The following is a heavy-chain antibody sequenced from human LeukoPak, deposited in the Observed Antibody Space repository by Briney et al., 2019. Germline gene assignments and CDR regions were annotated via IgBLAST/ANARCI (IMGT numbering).Heavy chain of an antibody. J-gene: IGHJ4*02. Sequence: ASVKVSCKASGYTFTNYGISWVRQAPGQGLEWMGWISAYNGNTNHAQKLQGRVTMTTDTSTSTAYMELRSLRSDDTAVYYCARGDTYYYDSRGYYVFDYWGQGTLVTVSS. CDR3: ARGDTYYYDSRGYYVFDY. CDR2: ISAYNGNT. D-gene: IGHD3-22*01. V-gene: IGHV1-18*01. CDR1: GYTFTNYG.